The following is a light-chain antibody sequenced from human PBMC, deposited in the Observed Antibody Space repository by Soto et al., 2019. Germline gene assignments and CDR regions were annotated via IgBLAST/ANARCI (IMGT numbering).Light chain of an antibody. CDR3: QQSYSTPYT. CDR1: QGISSY. CDR2: AIS. V-gene: IGKV1-39*01. Sequence: IRMTQSPSSFSASTGDRVTITCRASQGISSYLNWYQQKPGKAPKLLMYAISTLQSGVPSRFGGSGSGTEFTLTISSLQPDDFATYYCQQSYSTPYTFGQGTKVDIK. J-gene: IGKJ2*01.